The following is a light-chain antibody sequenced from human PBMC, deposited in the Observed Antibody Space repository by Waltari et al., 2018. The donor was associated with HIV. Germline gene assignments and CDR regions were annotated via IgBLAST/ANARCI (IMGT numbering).Light chain of an antibody. V-gene: IGLV2-11*01. CDR1: SSYVGGYNF. Sequence: QSALTQPRSVSGSPGQSVTISCTGTSSYVGGYNFVSWYQQHPGKAPKLVIYDVSKWPSGVPDRFSGSKSGNTASLTISGLQAEDEADYYCCSYTGSYTWVFGGGTELTVL. CDR3: CSYTGSYTWV. CDR2: DVS. J-gene: IGLJ3*02.